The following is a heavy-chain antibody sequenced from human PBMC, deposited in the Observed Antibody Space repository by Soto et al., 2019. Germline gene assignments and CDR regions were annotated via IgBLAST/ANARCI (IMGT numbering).Heavy chain of an antibody. J-gene: IGHJ5*02. Sequence: ASVKVSCKASGYTFTSYGISWVRQAPGQGLEWMGWISAYNGNTNYAQKLQGRVTMTTDTSTSTAYMELRSLRSDDTAVYYCARERNYDMLTGYYPVEHWFDPWGQGTLVTVSS. V-gene: IGHV1-18*04. CDR3: ARERNYDMLTGYYPVEHWFDP. D-gene: IGHD3-9*01. CDR1: GYTFTSYG. CDR2: ISAYNGNT.